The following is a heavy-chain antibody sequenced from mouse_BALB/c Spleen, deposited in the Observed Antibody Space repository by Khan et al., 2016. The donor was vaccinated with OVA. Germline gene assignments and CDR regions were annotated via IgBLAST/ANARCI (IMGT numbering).Heavy chain of an antibody. J-gene: IGHJ2*01. CDR2: IWSGGST. CDR1: GFSLTNYG. D-gene: IGHD3-3*01. CDR3: ARNRGGYFDY. V-gene: IGHV2-2*02. Sequence: QVRLQQSGPGLVQPSQSLSITCTVSGFSLTNYGVHWVRQSPGKGLEWLGVIWSGGSTDYDAAFISRLSISKDNSKSQIFFKMNSLQTNDTALYYCARNRGGYFDYWGQGTTLTVSS.